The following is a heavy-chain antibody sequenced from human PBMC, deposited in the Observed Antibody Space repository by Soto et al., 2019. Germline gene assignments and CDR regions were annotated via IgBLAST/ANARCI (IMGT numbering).Heavy chain of an antibody. D-gene: IGHD6-13*01. CDR3: AKRQFGREAAGTGDDY. Sequence: GGSLRLSCAASGFTFSSYAMSWVRQAPGKGLEWVSAISGSGGSTYYADSVKGRFTISRDNSKNTLYLQMNSLRAEDTAVYYCAKRQFGREAAGTGDDYWGQGTLVTVSS. J-gene: IGHJ4*02. CDR2: ISGSGGST. V-gene: IGHV3-23*01. CDR1: GFTFSSYA.